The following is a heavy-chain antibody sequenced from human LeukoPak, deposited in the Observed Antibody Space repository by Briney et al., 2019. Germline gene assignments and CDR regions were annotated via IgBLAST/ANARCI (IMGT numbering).Heavy chain of an antibody. CDR3: ARRGITYSTSFFDS. V-gene: IGHV4-39*01. CDR1: GGSISGGKDF. CDR2: IYYTGST. Sequence: SETLSLTCAVSGGSISGGKDFWGWIRQSPGKGLEWIGSIYYTGSTYYNPSLKSRVTISVDTSKSEFSLMVHSVTAADTGMYYCARRGITYSTSFFDSWGQGTLVTVSS. D-gene: IGHD6-13*01. J-gene: IGHJ4*02.